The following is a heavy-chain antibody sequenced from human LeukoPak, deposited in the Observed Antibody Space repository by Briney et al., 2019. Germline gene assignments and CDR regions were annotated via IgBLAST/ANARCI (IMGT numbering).Heavy chain of an antibody. J-gene: IGHJ4*02. CDR2: ISGSGGST. CDR1: GFTFSSYA. V-gene: IGHV3-23*01. CDR3: AKDGAPGGWPIVVDY. Sequence: PGGSLRLSCAASGFTFSSYAMSWVRQAPGKGLEWVSAISGSGGSTYYADSVKGRFTISRDNSKNTLYLQMNSLRAEDTAVYYCAKDGAPGGWPIVVDYWGQGTLVTVSS. D-gene: IGHD6-19*01.